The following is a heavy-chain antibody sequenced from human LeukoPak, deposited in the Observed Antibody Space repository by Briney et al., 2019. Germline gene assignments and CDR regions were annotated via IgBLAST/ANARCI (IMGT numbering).Heavy chain of an antibody. J-gene: IGHJ5*02. D-gene: IGHD6-19*01. Sequence: PGRALRLSFAASGFTFSSYGMHWVRQAPGKGLEGVAVISYDGSNKYYADSVNGRFTISRDNSKNPLYLPMNSLRAEDPAVYYCARVVGAVAVGPFDPWGQGTLVTVSS. V-gene: IGHV3-30*03. CDR3: ARVVGAVAVGPFDP. CDR2: ISYDGSNK. CDR1: GFTFSSYG.